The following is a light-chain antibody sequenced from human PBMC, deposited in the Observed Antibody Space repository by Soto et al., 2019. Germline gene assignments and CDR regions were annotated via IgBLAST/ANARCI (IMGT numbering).Light chain of an antibody. CDR1: QTVSGNK. J-gene: IGKJ1*01. V-gene: IGKV3-20*01. Sequence: EIVLTQSPGTLSLSPGERATLSCGASQTVSGNKLAWYQHKPGRPPRLLIYGASTRATGIPDRFSGSGSGTDFTLTISRLEPEDFAVYYCQQYGDSKIFGQGTKVEIK. CDR3: QQYGDSKI. CDR2: GAS.